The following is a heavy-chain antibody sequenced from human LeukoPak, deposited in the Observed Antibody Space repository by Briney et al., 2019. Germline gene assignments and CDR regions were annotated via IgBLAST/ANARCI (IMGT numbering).Heavy chain of an antibody. CDR3: ARRVGGVVTPSYFYYYYMDV. J-gene: IGHJ6*03. V-gene: IGHV4-39*07. CDR2: IYYSGST. CDR1: GGSISSSSYY. D-gene: IGHD4-23*01. Sequence: SETLSLTCTVSGGSISSSSYYWGWIRQPPGKGLEWIGSIYYSGSTYYNPSLKSRVTISIDTSKNQFSLKLTSVTAADTAVYYCARRVGGVVTPSYFYYYYMDVWGKGTTVTVSS.